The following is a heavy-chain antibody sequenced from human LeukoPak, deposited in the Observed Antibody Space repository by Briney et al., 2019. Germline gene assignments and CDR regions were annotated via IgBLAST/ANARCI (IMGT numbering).Heavy chain of an antibody. J-gene: IGHJ5*02. V-gene: IGHV3-48*03. CDR1: GFTFSTYN. CDR2: ITSSDTTK. CDR3: TTAPAFSSSWRS. D-gene: IGHD2-2*01. Sequence: GGSLRLSCAASGFTFSTYNMNWVRQAPGKGPEWVAYITSSDTTKYYADSVKGRFTISRDNAKKSLCLQMNSLRAEDTAIYYCTTAPAFSSSWRSWGQGTLVTVSS.